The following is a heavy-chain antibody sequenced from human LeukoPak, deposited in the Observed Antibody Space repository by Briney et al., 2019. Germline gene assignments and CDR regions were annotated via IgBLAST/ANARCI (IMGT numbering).Heavy chain of an antibody. Sequence: ASVKVSCKASGYTFTSYGINWVRQATGQGLEWMGWLNPNSGHTGSAQKFQDRVTITRDISISTVYMELSSLRSEDTAVYYCARNVAGTGDFDYWGQGTLVTVSS. V-gene: IGHV1-8*03. CDR1: GYTFTSYG. CDR3: ARNVAGTGDFDY. CDR2: LNPNSGHT. D-gene: IGHD6-19*01. J-gene: IGHJ4*02.